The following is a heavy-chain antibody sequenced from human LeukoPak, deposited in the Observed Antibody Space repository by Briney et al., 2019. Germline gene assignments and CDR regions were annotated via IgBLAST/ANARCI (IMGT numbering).Heavy chain of an antibody. CDR2: INHSGST. CDR1: GGSFSGYY. J-gene: IGHJ5*02. D-gene: IGHD6-13*01. CDR3: ARRGYYLRWVAAAGMNWFDP. V-gene: IGHV4-34*01. Sequence: SETLSLTCAVYGGSFSGYYWSWIRQPPGKGLEWIGEINHSGSTNYNPSLKSRVTISVDTSKNQFSLKLSSVTAADTAVYYCARRGYYLRWVAAAGMNWFDPWGQGTLVTVSS.